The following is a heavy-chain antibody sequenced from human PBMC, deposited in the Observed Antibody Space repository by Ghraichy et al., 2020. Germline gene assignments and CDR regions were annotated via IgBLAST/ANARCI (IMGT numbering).Heavy chain of an antibody. CDR3: AILDRSWHGYSAGFDC. V-gene: IGHV3-23*01. Sequence: GGSLRLSCTASGVTFNSYAMTWVRQAPGKGLEWVSAIRASGSETFYADSVRGRFTISRDNSKKILYLQMNSLRADDTAIYYCAILDRSWHGYSAGFDCWGQGTLVTVSS. CDR2: IRASGSET. J-gene: IGHJ4*02. CDR1: GVTFNSYA. D-gene: IGHD2-15*01.